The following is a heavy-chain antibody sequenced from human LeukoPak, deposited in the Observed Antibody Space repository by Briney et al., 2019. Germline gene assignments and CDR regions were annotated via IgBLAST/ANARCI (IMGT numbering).Heavy chain of an antibody. CDR3: ARGQGLRYYYYYYMDV. Sequence: SETLSLTCAVYGGSFSGYYWSWIRQPPGKGLEWIGEINHSGSTNYNPSLKSRVTISVDTSKNQFSLKLSSVTAADTAVYYCARGQGLRYYYYYYMDVWAKGPRSPSP. J-gene: IGHJ6*03. V-gene: IGHV4-34*01. CDR2: INHSGST. CDR1: GGSFSGYY. D-gene: IGHD5/OR15-5a*01.